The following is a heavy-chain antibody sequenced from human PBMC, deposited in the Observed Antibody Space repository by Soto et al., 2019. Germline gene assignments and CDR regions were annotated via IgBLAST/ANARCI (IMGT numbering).Heavy chain of an antibody. CDR1: GFTFSSHE. CDR3: VRSWGVYCSSTRCYSPWLDP. V-gene: IGHV3-48*03. D-gene: IGHD2-2*02. CDR2: LSSSGSPI. J-gene: IGHJ5*02. Sequence: VQLVESGGGLVQPGGSLRLSCVASGFTFSSHEMNWVRQAPGKGLEWVSYLSSSGSPIDYADSVRGRFTISRDNAKNSVILQMNSLRVEDTAVYYCVRSWGVYCSSTRCYSPWLDPWGQGTLVTVSS.